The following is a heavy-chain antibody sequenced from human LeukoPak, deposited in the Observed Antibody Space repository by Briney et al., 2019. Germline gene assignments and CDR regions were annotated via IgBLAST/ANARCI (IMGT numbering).Heavy chain of an antibody. V-gene: IGHV1-24*01. CDR3: ATSGSYYGTSDY. D-gene: IGHD1-26*01. Sequence: ASVKVSCKVSGYTLTELSMHWVRQAPGKGLEWMGGFDPEDGETIYAQKFQGRVTMTEDTSTDTAYMELSSLRSEDTAVYYCATSGSYYGTSDYWGQGTLVTVSS. CDR2: FDPEDGET. J-gene: IGHJ4*02. CDR1: GYTLTELS.